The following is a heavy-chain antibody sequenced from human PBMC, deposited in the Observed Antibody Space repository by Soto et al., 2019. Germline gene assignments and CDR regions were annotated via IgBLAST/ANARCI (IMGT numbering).Heavy chain of an antibody. J-gene: IGHJ2*01. CDR1: GGSISGGIYY. CDR3: AREIIPLTTDWYFDL. CDR2: IFHSGST. Sequence: QVQLQESGPGLVKPSETLSLTCTVSGGSISGGIYYWSWVRQSPGKGLEWIGYIFHSGSTFYNPSPGSRVTISVDTSKNQCSLRLSSVTAADTAVYYCAREIIPLTTDWYFDLWGRGTLVTVSS. D-gene: IGHD4-17*01. V-gene: IGHV4-30-4*01.